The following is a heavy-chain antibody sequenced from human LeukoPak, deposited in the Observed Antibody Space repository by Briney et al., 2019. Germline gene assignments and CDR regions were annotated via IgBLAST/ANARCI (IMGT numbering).Heavy chain of an antibody. V-gene: IGHV3-7*01. CDR2: MNPDGSTR. Sequence: GGSLSLSCAASGFTFTTSWMRWVRQAPGKGREWVADMNPDGSTRVYVDSVQGRFTISRDNAKNSVYLQINSLKGEDTAVYYCARDPFHGALDYWGQGTLVTVSS. CDR1: GFTFTTSW. J-gene: IGHJ4*02. CDR3: ARDPFHGALDY. D-gene: IGHD4/OR15-4a*01.